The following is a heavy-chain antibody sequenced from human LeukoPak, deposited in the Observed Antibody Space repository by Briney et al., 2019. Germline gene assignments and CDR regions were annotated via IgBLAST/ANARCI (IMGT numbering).Heavy chain of an antibody. Sequence: ASVKVSCKASGYTFNDCYLHWVRQATGQGLEWMGWMNPNSGNTGYAQKFQGRVTMTRNTSISTAYMELSSLRSEDTAVYYCAVEKWSQFDYWGQGTLVTVSS. CDR3: AVEKWSQFDY. J-gene: IGHJ4*02. CDR2: MNPNSGNT. D-gene: IGHD5-24*01. CDR1: GYTFNDCY. V-gene: IGHV1-8*02.